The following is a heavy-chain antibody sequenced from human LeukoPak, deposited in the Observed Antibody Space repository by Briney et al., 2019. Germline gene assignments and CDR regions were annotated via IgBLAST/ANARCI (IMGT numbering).Heavy chain of an antibody. CDR1: GVSINTYY. CDR3: AAGPWELDF. Sequence: TSETLSLTCTVSGVSINTYYASWIRQAPGKGLEFIGFIYSGGNTNYNPSLKSRATISVDTSNNQFSLRLTSVTAADTAMYYCAAGPWELDFWGQGTLVTVSS. CDR2: IYSGGNT. D-gene: IGHD1-26*01. V-gene: IGHV4-4*09. J-gene: IGHJ4*02.